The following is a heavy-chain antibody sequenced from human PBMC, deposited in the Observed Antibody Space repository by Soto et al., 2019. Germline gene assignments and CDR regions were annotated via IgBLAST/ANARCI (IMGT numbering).Heavy chain of an antibody. CDR3: ARLGAYYQSLDP. D-gene: IGHD3-22*01. CDR2: IYYSGST. Sequence: SETLSLTCTVSGGSITSSSYYWGWIRQPPGKGLEWIGTIYYSGSTYYNPSLKSRVTISVDTSKNQFSLRLTSVTAADTAVYYCARLGAYYQSLDPWGPATLVTVSS. J-gene: IGHJ5*02. CDR1: GGSITSSSYY. V-gene: IGHV4-39*01.